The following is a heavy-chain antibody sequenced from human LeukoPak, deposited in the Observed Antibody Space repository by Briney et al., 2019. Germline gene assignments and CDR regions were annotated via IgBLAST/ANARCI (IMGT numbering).Heavy chain of an antibody. V-gene: IGHV4-34*01. Sequence: PSETLSLTCAVSGGSISSGGYSWSWIRQPPGKGLEWIGEINHSGSTNYNPSLKSRVTISVDTSKNQFSLKLSSVTAADTAVYYCARLLRGIYGDYFDYWGQGTLVTVSS. CDR3: ARLLRGIYGDYFDY. CDR2: INHSGST. CDR1: GGSISSGGYS. D-gene: IGHD4-17*01. J-gene: IGHJ4*02.